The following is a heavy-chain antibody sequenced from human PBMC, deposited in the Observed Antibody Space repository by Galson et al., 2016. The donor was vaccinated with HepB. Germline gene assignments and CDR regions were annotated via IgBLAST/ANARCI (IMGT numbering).Heavy chain of an antibody. CDR3: AREGTYGDSEFYYHYFMDV. V-gene: IGHV3-21*01. CDR1: GFTFSSYS. D-gene: IGHD4-17*01. CDR2: ISSSSTYI. J-gene: IGHJ6*03. Sequence: SLRLSCAASGFTFSSYSMNWVRRAPGKGLEWVSSISSSSTYIYYADSLRGRFTISRDNAKNSVYLQMNSLRVEDTAVYYCAREGTYGDSEFYYHYFMDVWGKGTTVTVSS.